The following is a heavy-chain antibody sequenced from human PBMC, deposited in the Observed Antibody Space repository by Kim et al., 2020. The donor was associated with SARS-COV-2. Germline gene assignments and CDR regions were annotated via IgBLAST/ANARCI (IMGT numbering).Heavy chain of an antibody. J-gene: IGHJ6*02. CDR3: ARGGYSSFYYGMDV. Sequence: NPSLKSRVTISVDTSKNQFSLKLSSVTAADTAVYYCARGGYSSFYYGMDVWGQGTTVTVSS. D-gene: IGHD5-18*01. V-gene: IGHV4-34*01.